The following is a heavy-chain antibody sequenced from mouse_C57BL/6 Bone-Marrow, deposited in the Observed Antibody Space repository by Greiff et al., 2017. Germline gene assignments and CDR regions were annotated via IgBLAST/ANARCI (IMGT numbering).Heavy chain of an antibody. J-gene: IGHJ1*03. Sequence: VQLQQPGAELVRPGSSVKLSCKASGYTFTSYWMDWVKQRPGQGLEWIGNLYPSDSETHYNQKFKDKATLTVDKSSSTAYMQLSSLTSEDSAVYYCARYYYGSSYPHWYFDVWGTGTTVTVSS. CDR1: GYTFTSYW. D-gene: IGHD1-1*01. CDR3: ARYYYGSSYPHWYFDV. V-gene: IGHV1-61*01. CDR2: LYPSDSET.